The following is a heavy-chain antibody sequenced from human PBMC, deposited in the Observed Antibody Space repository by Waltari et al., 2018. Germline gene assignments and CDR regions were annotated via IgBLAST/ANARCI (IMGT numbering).Heavy chain of an antibody. V-gene: IGHV3-30*02. CDR3: AKDGFSYSSSPHYFDY. CDR1: GFTFSSYG. CDR2: RRYDGSNK. Sequence: QVQLLESGGGVVQPGGSLRLSCAASGFTFSSYGMHWVRQAPCKGLEWVAFRRYDGSNKYYADSVKGRFTISRDNSKNTLYLQMNSLRAEDTAVYYCAKDGFSYSSSPHYFDYWGQGTLVTVSS. D-gene: IGHD6-6*01. J-gene: IGHJ4*02.